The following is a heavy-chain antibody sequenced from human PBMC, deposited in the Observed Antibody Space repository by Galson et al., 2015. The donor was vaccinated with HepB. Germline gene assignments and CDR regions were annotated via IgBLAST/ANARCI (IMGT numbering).Heavy chain of an antibody. CDR2: ISYDGTNK. J-gene: IGHJ6*03. Sequence: SLRLSCAVSGVIFNDSAMHWVRQAPGRGLEWVAFISYDGTNKFYADSVKGRFTISRDTSSNTLYLQLNSLRHEDTAVYYCVKWVFDYYSYLMDVWGRGTTVIVSS. V-gene: IGHV3-30*18. CDR3: VKWVFDYYSYLMDV. D-gene: IGHD3-16*01. CDR1: GVIFNDSA.